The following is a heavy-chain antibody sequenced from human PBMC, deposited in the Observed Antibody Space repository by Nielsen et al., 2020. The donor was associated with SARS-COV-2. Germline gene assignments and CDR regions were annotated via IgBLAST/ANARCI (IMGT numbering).Heavy chain of an antibody. CDR3: ARDQDGGAATSNWYFDL. CDR2: TTMSGSYM. J-gene: IGHJ2*01. D-gene: IGHD6-25*01. V-gene: IGHV3-21*01. CDR1: GFIVSSKY. Sequence: GESLKISCAASGFIVSSKYMNWVRQAPGQGLEWVASTTMSGSYMYYADSVRGRFTVSRDNAENSLYLQMNSLRDEDTAVYYCARDQDGGAATSNWYFDLWGRGTLVIVSS.